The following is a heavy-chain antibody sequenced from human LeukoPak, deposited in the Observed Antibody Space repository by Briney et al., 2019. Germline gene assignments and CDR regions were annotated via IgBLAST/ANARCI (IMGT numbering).Heavy chain of an antibody. J-gene: IGHJ4*02. V-gene: IGHV3-21*01. CDR1: GFTFSSYS. D-gene: IGHD6-25*01. CDR3: ASEVRAVECFDY. Sequence: GGSLRLSCAASGFTFSSYSMNWVCQAPGKGLEWVSSISSSSSYIYYADSVKGRFTISRDNAKNSLYLQMNSLRAEDTAVYYCASEVRAVECFDYWGQGTLVTVSS. CDR2: ISSSSSYI.